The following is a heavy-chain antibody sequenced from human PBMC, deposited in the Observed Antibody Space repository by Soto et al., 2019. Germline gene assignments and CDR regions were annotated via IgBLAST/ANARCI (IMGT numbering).Heavy chain of an antibody. Sequence: SVTLSLTCTVAGGYVSSGSYYWSWIRKPPGKGLECIGYIYYSGSTNYNPSLKSRVTISVDTSKNQFSLKLSSVTAADTAVYYCARVSSSWGLVNYFDYWGQGTLVTVSS. CDR3: ARVSSSWGLVNYFDY. J-gene: IGHJ4*02. V-gene: IGHV4-61*01. CDR2: IYYSGST. CDR1: GGYVSSGSYY. D-gene: IGHD6-13*01.